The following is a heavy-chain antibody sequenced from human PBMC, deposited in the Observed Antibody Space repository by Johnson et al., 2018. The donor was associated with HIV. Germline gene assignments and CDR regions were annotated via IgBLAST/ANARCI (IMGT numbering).Heavy chain of an antibody. J-gene: IGHJ3*02. D-gene: IGHD5-12*01. CDR1: GFTFSSYY. CDR3: ARGGLTAFDI. CDR2: IYSGGST. V-gene: IGHV3-66*01. Sequence: VQLVESGGGVVQPGGSLRLSCAASGFTFSSYYMSWIRQAPGKGLEWVSVIYSGGSTYYADSVKGRFTIFRDNSKNTLYLQMKSLRAEDTAVYYCARGGLTAFDIWGQGTMVTVSS.